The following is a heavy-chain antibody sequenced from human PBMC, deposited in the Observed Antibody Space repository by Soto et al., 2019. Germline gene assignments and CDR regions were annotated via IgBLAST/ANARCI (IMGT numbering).Heavy chain of an antibody. J-gene: IGHJ4*02. Sequence: SETLSLTCAVYGGSFSGYYWSWIRQPPGKGLEWIGEINHSGSTNYNPSLKSRVTISVDTSKNQFSLKLSSVTAADTAVYYCARGRRDILTGYYPHGSYYFDYWGQGTLVTVSS. CDR3: ARGRRDILTGYYPHGSYYFDY. V-gene: IGHV4-34*01. D-gene: IGHD3-9*01. CDR1: GGSFSGYY. CDR2: INHSGST.